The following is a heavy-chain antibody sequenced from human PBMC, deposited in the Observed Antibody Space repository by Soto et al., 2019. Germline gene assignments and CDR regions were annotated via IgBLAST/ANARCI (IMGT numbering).Heavy chain of an antibody. Sequence: QVQLVESGGGVVQPGRSLRLSCAASGFSFSSYAMDWVRQAPGKGLEWVAVISYDGSNKYYADSVKGRFTISRDNSKNTLYLQMNSLRAEDTAVYYTVRDFDYWGQGTLVTVSS. J-gene: IGHJ4*02. V-gene: IGHV3-30-3*01. CDR1: GFSFSSYA. CDR2: ISYDGSNK. CDR3: VRDFDY.